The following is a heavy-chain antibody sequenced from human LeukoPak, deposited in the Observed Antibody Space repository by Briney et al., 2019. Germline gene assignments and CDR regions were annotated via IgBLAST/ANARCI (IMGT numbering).Heavy chain of an antibody. D-gene: IGHD3-9*01. V-gene: IGHV3-21*01. CDR3: ATDDAIRYFDWLSSDYYYGMDV. CDR2: ISSSSSYI. J-gene: IGHJ6*02. CDR1: GFTFSSYS. Sequence: GWSLRLPCAASGFTFSSYSMNWVRQAPGKGLESVSSISSSSSYIYYADSVKGRFTISRDNARNSLYLQVNSLRAEDTAVYYCATDDAIRYFDWLSSDYYYGMDVWGQGTTVTVSS.